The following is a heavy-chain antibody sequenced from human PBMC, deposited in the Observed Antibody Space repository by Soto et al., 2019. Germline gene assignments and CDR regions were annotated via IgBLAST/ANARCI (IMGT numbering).Heavy chain of an antibody. D-gene: IGHD3-3*01. CDR3: ARDFNHNQGFLEWLFPYYFDY. J-gene: IGHJ4*02. Sequence: QVQLVESGGGVVQPGRSLRLSCAASGFTFSSYGMHWVRQAPGKGLEWVAVIWYDGSNKYYAESVKGRFTISRDNSKNTLYLQMNSLRAEDTAVYYCARDFNHNQGFLEWLFPYYFDYWGQGTLVTVSS. V-gene: IGHV3-33*01. CDR1: GFTFSSYG. CDR2: IWYDGSNK.